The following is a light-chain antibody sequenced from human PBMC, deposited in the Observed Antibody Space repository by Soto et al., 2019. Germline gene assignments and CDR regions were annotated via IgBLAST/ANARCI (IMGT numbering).Light chain of an antibody. CDR2: GAY. Sequence: EIVMTHSPATVSVSPGERATLSCSSSQNVNSNLAWYQQKPGQPPRLLIYGAYTRATGVPARFSGSGSGTEFTLTINSLQSEDFAVYYCQQYNSWPPLTFGGGTKVDI. CDR3: QQYNSWPPLT. J-gene: IGKJ4*01. CDR1: QNVNSN. V-gene: IGKV3-15*01.